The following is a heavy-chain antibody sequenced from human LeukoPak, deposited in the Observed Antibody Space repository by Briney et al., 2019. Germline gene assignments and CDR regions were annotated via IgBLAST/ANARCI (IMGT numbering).Heavy chain of an antibody. CDR2: INHSRST. CDR1: GGSFSGDY. V-gene: IGHV4-34*01. CDR3: ARAYYSTSWFPH. J-gene: IGHJ5*02. Sequence: SETLSLTCAVYGGSFSGDYWSWIRQPPGKGLEWIGEINHSRSTNYNPSLKSRVTISVDTSKNQFSLKLRSVTAADTAVYYCARAYYSTSWFPHWGQGALVTVSS. D-gene: IGHD3-10*01.